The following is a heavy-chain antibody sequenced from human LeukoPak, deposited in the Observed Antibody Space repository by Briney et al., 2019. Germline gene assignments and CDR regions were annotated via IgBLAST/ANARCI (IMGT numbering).Heavy chain of an antibody. CDR3: ARTSYCGGDCLDY. D-gene: IGHD2-21*02. Sequence: ASVKVSCKVSGHTLTELSMHWVRQAPGKGLERMGGFDPEDGETIYAQKFQGRVTMTEDTSTDTAYMELSSLRSEDTAVYYCARTSYCGGDCLDYWGQGTLVTVSS. J-gene: IGHJ4*02. V-gene: IGHV1-24*01. CDR2: FDPEDGET. CDR1: GHTLTELS.